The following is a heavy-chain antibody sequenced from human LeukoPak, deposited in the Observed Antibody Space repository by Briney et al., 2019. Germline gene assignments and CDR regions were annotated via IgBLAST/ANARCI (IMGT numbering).Heavy chain of an antibody. J-gene: IGHJ4*02. Sequence: SETLSLTCAVYGGSFSGYYWSWIRQPPGKGLEWIGEINHSGSTNYNPSLKSRVTISVDTSKNQISLKLSSVTAADTAVYYCARGLWSFDDWGQGTLVTVSS. CDR1: GGSFSGYY. CDR3: ARGLWSFDD. V-gene: IGHV4-34*01. CDR2: INHSGST. D-gene: IGHD5-18*01.